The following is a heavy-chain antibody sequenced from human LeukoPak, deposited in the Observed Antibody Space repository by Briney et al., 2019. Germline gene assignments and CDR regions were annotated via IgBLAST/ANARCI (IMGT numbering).Heavy chain of an antibody. CDR3: ARQAAWGDYYYMDV. J-gene: IGHJ6*03. Sequence: SETLSLTCTVSGGSIGRHYWSWIRQPPGKGLEWIGRIYTSGSTNYNPSLQGRVTMSVDTSKNQFSLKLSSVTAADTAVYYCARQAAWGDYYYMDVWGKGTTVTVSS. CDR2: IYTSGST. D-gene: IGHD2-15*01. V-gene: IGHV4-4*07. CDR1: GGSIGRHY.